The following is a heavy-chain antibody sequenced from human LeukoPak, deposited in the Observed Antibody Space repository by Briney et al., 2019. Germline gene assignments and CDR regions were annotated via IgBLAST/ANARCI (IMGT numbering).Heavy chain of an antibody. J-gene: IGHJ3*02. D-gene: IGHD3-16*02. CDR1: GFTVSGNY. V-gene: IGHV3-66*01. Sequence: GGSLRLSCAASGFTVSGNYMSWVRQAPGKGLEWVSVIYSGGSTYYADSVKGRFTISRDNSKNTLYLQMNSLRAEDTAVYYCASSPGRLGGVIVTPYDAFDIWGQGTMVTVSS. CDR3: ASSPGRLGGVIVTPYDAFDI. CDR2: IYSGGST.